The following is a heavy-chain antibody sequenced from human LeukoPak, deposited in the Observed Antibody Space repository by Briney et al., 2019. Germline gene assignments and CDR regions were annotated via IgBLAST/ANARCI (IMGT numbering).Heavy chain of an antibody. Sequence: GGSLRLSCAASGVTLSNACMSWVRQAPGKGLEWLGRIKSKVDGETRDYAAPVKGRFTISRDDSKDTLYVQMNSLTTEDTAVYDSSTPLHGWYRNYWVQGTLVTVSS. CDR3: STPLHGWYRNY. V-gene: IGHV3-15*05. D-gene: IGHD6-19*01. CDR1: GVTLSNAC. CDR2: IKSKVDGETR. J-gene: IGHJ4*02.